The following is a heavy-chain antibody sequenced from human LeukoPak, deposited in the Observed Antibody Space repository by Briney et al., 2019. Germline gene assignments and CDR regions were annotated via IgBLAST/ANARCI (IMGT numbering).Heavy chain of an antibody. CDR3: ARHGVRAVAGPHWYLDL. Sequence: GESLKISCKGSGYSFTSYWIGWVRQMPGKGLEWMGIIYPGDSDTRYSPSFQGQVTISADKSISTAYLQWSSLKASDTAMYYCARHGVRAVAGPHWYLDLWGRGTLVTVSS. J-gene: IGHJ2*01. V-gene: IGHV5-51*01. CDR2: IYPGDSDT. D-gene: IGHD6-19*01. CDR1: GYSFTSYW.